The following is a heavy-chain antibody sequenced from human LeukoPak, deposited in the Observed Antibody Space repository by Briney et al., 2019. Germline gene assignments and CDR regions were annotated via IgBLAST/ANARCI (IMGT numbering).Heavy chain of an antibody. CDR3: ARDLAAAGTWYFDY. V-gene: IGHV3-33*01. Sequence: GRSLRLSCAASGFSFSSFGIHWVRQSPGKGLEWLAIVWYDGSNKHYADSVKGRFTISRDNSKNTLYLQMNSLRAEDTAVYYCARDLAAAGTWYFDYWGQGTLVTVSS. CDR1: GFSFSSFG. CDR2: VWYDGSNK. D-gene: IGHD6-13*01. J-gene: IGHJ4*02.